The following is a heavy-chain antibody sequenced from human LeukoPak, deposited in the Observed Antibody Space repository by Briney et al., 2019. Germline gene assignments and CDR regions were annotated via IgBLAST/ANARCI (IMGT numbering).Heavy chain of an antibody. J-gene: IGHJ2*01. CDR2: INPSGGDT. CDR3: ARLRWEITHYWYFDL. CDR1: GLTFIIFT. V-gene: IGHV3-23*01. D-gene: IGHD4-23*01. Sequence: PGGSLRLSCAASGLTFIIFTMICVPEAPGKGLECVSAINPSGGDTYFPDSVRGRFTISRDNSKNTVYLQMDSLRVEDTAVYYCARLRWEITHYWYFDLWGRGALVTVSS.